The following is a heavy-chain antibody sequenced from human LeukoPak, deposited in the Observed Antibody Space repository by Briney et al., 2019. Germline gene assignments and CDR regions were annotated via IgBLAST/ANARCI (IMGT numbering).Heavy chain of an antibody. CDR1: GFTFSNYD. J-gene: IGHJ4*02. D-gene: IGHD3-3*01. CDR3: AKAELGVDTFFDY. V-gene: IGHV3-23*01. Sequence: PGGSLRLSCSASGFTFSNYDMSWVRQAPGKGLEWVSSVRGSGDSTYYADSVQGRFTISRDNSKRTLFLQMNSLRAEDTAFYYCAKAELGVDTFFDYWGQGTLVTVSS. CDR2: VRGSGDST.